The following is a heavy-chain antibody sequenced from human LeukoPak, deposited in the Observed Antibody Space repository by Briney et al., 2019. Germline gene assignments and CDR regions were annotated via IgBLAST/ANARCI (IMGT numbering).Heavy chain of an antibody. CDR2: ISTDNGNT. D-gene: IGHD3-3*01. Sequence: GASVKVSCKASGYIFSNHCIHWVRQAPGQGLEWMGWISTDNGNTNYAQKFQGRVTMTTDTSTSTAYLEVRSLISDDTAVYYCARQSASRFGVVTRGLDSWGQGTLVTVSS. CDR3: ARQSASRFGVVTRGLDS. CDR1: GYIFSNHC. J-gene: IGHJ4*02. V-gene: IGHV1-18*01.